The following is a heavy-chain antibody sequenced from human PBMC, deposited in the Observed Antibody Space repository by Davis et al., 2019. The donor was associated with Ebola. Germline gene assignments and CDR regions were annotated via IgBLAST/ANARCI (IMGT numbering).Heavy chain of an antibody. J-gene: IGHJ4*02. CDR1: GYTFTGYY. D-gene: IGHD3-9*01. Sequence: AASVKVSCKASGYTFTGYYMHWVRQAPGQRLEWMGWINAGNGNTKYSQKFQGRVTITRDTSASTAYMELSSLRSEDTAVYYCARERFYDILTGYYSGLSTLGEFDYWGQGTLVTVSS. V-gene: IGHV1-3*01. CDR2: INAGNGNT. CDR3: ARERFYDILTGYYSGLSTLGEFDY.